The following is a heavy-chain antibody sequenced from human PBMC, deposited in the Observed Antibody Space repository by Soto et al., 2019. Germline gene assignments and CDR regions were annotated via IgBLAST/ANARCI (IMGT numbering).Heavy chain of an antibody. CDR2: INPSGGTT. CDR1: GYTFTRYN. Sequence: GASVKVSCKASGYTFTRYNVHWVRQAPGQGLEWMAIINPSGGTTYYVQKFEGRVTLTTDTSTSTVYMEPSSLRSDDTAVYYCARVRGGGSEYFFDYWGQGTLVTVS. D-gene: IGHD2-15*01. CDR3: ARVRGGGSEYFFDY. V-gene: IGHV1-46*01. J-gene: IGHJ4*02.